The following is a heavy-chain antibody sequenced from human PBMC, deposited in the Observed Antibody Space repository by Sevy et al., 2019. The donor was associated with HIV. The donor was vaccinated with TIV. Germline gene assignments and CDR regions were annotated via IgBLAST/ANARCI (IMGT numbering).Heavy chain of an antibody. Sequence: GGSLRLSCVASGFTFSRYSMNWVRQAPGKGLEWVSNVGSTGPTIYYADSVKGRFIISRDNAKNSLYLQMNSLREEDTAVYYCARPGSGWFEFDSWGQGTLVTVSS. CDR3: ARPGSGWFEFDS. CDR2: VGSTGPTI. J-gene: IGHJ4*02. V-gene: IGHV3-48*02. D-gene: IGHD6-19*01. CDR1: GFTFSRYS.